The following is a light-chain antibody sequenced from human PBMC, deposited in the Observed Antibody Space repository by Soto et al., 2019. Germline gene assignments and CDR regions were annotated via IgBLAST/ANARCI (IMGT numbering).Light chain of an antibody. CDR1: QTVNSDY. J-gene: IGKJ4*01. CDR3: QQRSDWPPERT. CDR2: GAS. Sequence: EIVLTQSPGTLSLSPGERVTLSCRASQTVNSDYLAWYQQRPGQAPRLLIYGASIRAAGIPDRFSGSGSGTDFTLTISRLEPEDFAVYYCQQRSDWPPERTFGGGTKVDIK. V-gene: IGKV3D-20*02.